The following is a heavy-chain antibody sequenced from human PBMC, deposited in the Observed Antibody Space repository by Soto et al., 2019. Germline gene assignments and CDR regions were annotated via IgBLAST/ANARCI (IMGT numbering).Heavy chain of an antibody. J-gene: IGHJ6*02. CDR2: IYHSGST. Sequence: SETLSLTCAVSGGSISSSNWWSWVRQPPGKGLEWIGEIYHSGSTNYNPSLKSRVTISVDKSKNQFSLRLSSVTAADTAVYYCAREITMVRGVYGMDVWGQGTTVTVSS. D-gene: IGHD3-10*01. CDR1: GGSISSSNW. CDR3: AREITMVRGVYGMDV. V-gene: IGHV4-4*02.